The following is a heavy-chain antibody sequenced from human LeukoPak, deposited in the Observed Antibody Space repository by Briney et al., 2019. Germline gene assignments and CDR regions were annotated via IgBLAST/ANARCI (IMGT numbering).Heavy chain of an antibody. CDR1: GYSISSGYY. CDR3: ARDGGYCSGGSCYPDY. V-gene: IGHV4-38-2*02. D-gene: IGHD2-15*01. J-gene: IGHJ4*02. CDR2: IYHSGST. Sequence: SETLSLTCTVSGYSISSGYYWGWIRQPPGKGLEWIGSIYHSGSTYYNPSLKSRVTISLDTSKNQFSLKLSSVTAADTAVYYCARDGGYCSGGSCYPDYWGQGTLVTVSS.